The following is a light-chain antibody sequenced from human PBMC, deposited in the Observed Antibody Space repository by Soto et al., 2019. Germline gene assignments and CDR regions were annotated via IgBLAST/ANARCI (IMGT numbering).Light chain of an antibody. V-gene: IGKV3-20*01. J-gene: IGKJ4*01. CDR1: QSVSSSY. CDR2: GAS. Sequence: EIVLTQSPGTLSLSPGERATLSCRASQSVSSSYLAWYQQKPGQAPRLLIYGASSRTTGIPDRFSCSGSETDFTLIISRLEHEDFAVYYCHQYGSSHPRTFGGGNKVEIK. CDR3: HQYGSSHPRT.